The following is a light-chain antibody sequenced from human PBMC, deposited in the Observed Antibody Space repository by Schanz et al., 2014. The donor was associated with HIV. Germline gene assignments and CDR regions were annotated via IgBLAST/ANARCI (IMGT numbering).Light chain of an antibody. Sequence: EIVLTQSPATLSLSPGERATLSCRASQSVSSYLAWYQQKPGQAPRLLIYGASRRATGVPDRFSGSGSGTDFTLTISRLEPEDFAVYYCQQYGYSPGTFGQGTKVEIK. V-gene: IGKV3-20*01. J-gene: IGKJ1*01. CDR1: QSVSSY. CDR3: QQYGYSPGT. CDR2: GAS.